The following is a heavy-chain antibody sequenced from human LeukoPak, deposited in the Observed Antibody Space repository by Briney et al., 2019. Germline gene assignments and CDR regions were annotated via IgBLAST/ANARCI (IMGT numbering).Heavy chain of an antibody. V-gene: IGHV4-59*12. D-gene: IGHD6-19*01. CDR1: GGSISSYY. CDR3: ASEQQWLVPKPYYFDY. Sequence: SETLSLTCTVSGGSISSYYWSWIRQPPGKGLEWIGYIYYSGSTYYNPSLKSRVTISVDTSKNQFSLKLSSVTAADTAVYYCASEQQWLVPKPYYFDYWGQGTLVTVSS. CDR2: IYYSGST. J-gene: IGHJ4*02.